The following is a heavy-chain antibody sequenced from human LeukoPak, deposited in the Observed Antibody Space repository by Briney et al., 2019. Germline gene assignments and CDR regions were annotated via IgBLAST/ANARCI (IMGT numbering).Heavy chain of an antibody. D-gene: IGHD5-18*01. Sequence: PGGSLRLSCAASGFTFSSHAMSWVRHAPGKGLEWVSAISGSGGSPYYADSVKDRFTNSRDHSKNTLYLQMNSLRGEDMAVYYCAKGRAWIQLWLFDYWGQGTLVTVSS. J-gene: IGHJ4*02. V-gene: IGHV3-23*01. CDR2: ISGSGGSP. CDR1: GFTFSSHA. CDR3: AKGRAWIQLWLFDY.